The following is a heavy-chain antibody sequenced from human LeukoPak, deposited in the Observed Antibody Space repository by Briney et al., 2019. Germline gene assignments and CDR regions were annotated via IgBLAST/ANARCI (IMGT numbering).Heavy chain of an antibody. CDR3: ATDSSSGWYIRWFDP. D-gene: IGHD6-19*01. CDR2: IIPIFGTA. CDR1: GGTFSSYA. J-gene: IGHJ5*02. V-gene: IGHV1-69*13. Sequence: ASVKVSCKASGGTFSSYAISWVRQAPGQGLEWMGGIIPIFGTANYAQKFQGRVTITAGESTSTAYMELSSLRSEDTAVYYCATDSSSGWYIRWFDPWGQGTLVTVSS.